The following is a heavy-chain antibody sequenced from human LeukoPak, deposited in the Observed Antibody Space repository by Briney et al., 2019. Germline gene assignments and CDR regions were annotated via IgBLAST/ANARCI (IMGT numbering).Heavy chain of an antibody. CDR1: GFTFSSYG. J-gene: IGHJ6*02. V-gene: IGHV3-30*03. D-gene: IGHD1-26*01. Sequence: GGSLRLSCAASGFTFSSYGIHWVRQASGKGLEWVAVISYDAIKKFYADSVKGRFTISRDNSKNTLYLQMNSLRAEDTAVYYCARDKSGYGMDVWGQGTTVTVSS. CDR3: ARDKSGYGMDV. CDR2: ISYDAIKK.